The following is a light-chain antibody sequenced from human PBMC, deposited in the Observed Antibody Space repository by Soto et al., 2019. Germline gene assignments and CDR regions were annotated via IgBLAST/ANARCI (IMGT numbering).Light chain of an antibody. J-gene: IGLJ2*01. CDR3: LSYDSSLSGSL. CDR2: GDS. V-gene: IGLV1-40*01. CDR1: SSNIGAGYD. Sequence: QSVLTQPASVSGAPGQRISISCTGSSSNIGAGYDVFWYQQFPGTAPKLLIHGDSIRPSGVPDRFSGSRSGTSASLAITGLQAEDEADYYCLSYDSSLSGSLFGGGTKVTV.